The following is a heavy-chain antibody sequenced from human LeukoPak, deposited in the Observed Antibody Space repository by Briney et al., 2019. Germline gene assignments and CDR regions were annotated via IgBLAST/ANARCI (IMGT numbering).Heavy chain of an antibody. V-gene: IGHV3-30*04. CDR3: ARPKRTNGVWSDFDI. D-gene: IGHD2-8*01. CDR2: ISYDGSNK. Sequence: PGGSLRLSCAASGFTFSSYAMHWVRQAPGKGLEWVAVISYDGSNKYYADSVKGRFTISRDNSKNTLYLQMNSLRAEDTAVYYCARPKRTNGVWSDFDIWGQGTMVTVSS. J-gene: IGHJ3*02. CDR1: GFTFSSYA.